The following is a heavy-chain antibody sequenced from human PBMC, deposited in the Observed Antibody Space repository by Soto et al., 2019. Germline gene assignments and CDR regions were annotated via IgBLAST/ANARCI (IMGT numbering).Heavy chain of an antibody. CDR1: RYTFISYD. D-gene: IGHD3-16*01. CDR3: ARGQEVWWNAGPLGLHGLDV. CDR2: MNPNSGNT. V-gene: IGHV1-8*01. J-gene: IGHJ6*02. Sequence: QVQLVQSGAEVKKSGASVKVSCKASRYTFISYDITWVRQATGQGLEWMGWMNPNSGNTGYAQKFQGRITMTRNTSKNTTYMELSSLRSEDTAVYYCARGQEVWWNAGPLGLHGLDVWGQGTTVTVSS.